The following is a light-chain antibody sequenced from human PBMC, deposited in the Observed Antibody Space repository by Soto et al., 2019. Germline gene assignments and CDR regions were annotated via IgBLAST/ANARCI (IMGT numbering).Light chain of an antibody. V-gene: IGKV3-20*01. CDR2: ATS. J-gene: IGKJ1*01. CDR1: QGVNSDY. CDR3: HQFCYSPRT. Sequence: EIVLTQSPGTLSLSPGERATLSCRASQGVNSDYLAWFQQSPGQAPRLLIFATSRRATDIPDRFSGSGSGTDFALAIRRLEPEDFAVYYCHQFCYSPRTFGQGTKVDIK.